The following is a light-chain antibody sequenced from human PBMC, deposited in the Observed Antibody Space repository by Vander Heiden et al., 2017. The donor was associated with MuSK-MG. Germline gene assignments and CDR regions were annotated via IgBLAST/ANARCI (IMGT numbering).Light chain of an antibody. J-gene: IGLJ1*01. CDR3: QAWDSSTFYV. CDR2: QDS. CDR1: KLGDKY. V-gene: IGLV3-1*01. Sequence: SSEPPQLPAASVSPGQTASITCSGDKLGDKYACWYQQKPGQSPVLVIYQDSKRPSGIPERFYGSNSGNTATLTIGGTQAMDEADYYCQAWDSSTFYVFGTGTKVTVL.